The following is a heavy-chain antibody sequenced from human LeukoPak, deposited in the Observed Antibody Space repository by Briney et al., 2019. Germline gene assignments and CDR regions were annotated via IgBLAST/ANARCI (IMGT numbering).Heavy chain of an antibody. Sequence: SETLSLTCAVSGDSITGGIEYWSWIRQSPGKGLEWIGYMYDSGSTYYNPSLKSRVSISLDRSKNQFALQLTSVTAADTAMYLCARGNWGYFTDWGQGTLVTVSS. CDR3: ARGNWGYFTD. CDR2: MYDSGST. V-gene: IGHV4-30-4*08. D-gene: IGHD3-3*01. J-gene: IGHJ4*02. CDR1: GDSITGGIEY.